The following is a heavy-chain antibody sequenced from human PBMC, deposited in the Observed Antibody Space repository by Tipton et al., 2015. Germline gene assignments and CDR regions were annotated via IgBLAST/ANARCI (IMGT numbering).Heavy chain of an antibody. V-gene: IGHV4-61*01. CDR2: IYHRGST. Sequence: TLSLTCTVSGDSVSSDSYYWTWIRQSPGKTLEWIGHIYHRGSTNYNPSLKSRVTMSVDTSKNQFSLKLSSVTAADTAVYYCASTAGVVATLDYWGQGTLVTVSS. J-gene: IGHJ4*02. CDR3: ASTAGVVATLDY. CDR1: GDSVSSDSYY. D-gene: IGHD5-12*01.